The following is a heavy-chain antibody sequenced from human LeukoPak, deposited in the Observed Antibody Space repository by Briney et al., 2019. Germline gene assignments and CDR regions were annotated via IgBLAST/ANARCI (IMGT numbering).Heavy chain of an antibody. CDR1: AFTFSNYD. D-gene: IGHD2-2*02. CDR3: ARGDVVPAAIGGFDY. CDR2: ISSSSNTI. Sequence: GGSLRLSCAASAFTFSNYDMNWVRQAPGKGLEWISYISSSSNTIYYADSVKGRFTISRDNSKNTLYLQMNSLRAEDTAVYYCARGDVVPAAIGGFDYWGQGTLVTVSS. V-gene: IGHV3-48*01. J-gene: IGHJ4*02.